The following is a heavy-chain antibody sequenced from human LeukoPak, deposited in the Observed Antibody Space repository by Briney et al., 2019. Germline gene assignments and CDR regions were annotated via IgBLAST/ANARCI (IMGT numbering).Heavy chain of an antibody. D-gene: IGHD4-11*01. CDR3: ATDPGDTTVTTKGHLAYYFDY. Sequence: PGGSLRLSCAASGFTSISYGMHWVRQAPGKGLEWVAFIRYDGSNKYYADSVKGRFTISRDNSKNTLYLQMNSLRAEDTAVYYCATDPGDTTVTTKGHLAYYFDYWGQGTLVTVSS. CDR1: GFTSISYG. J-gene: IGHJ4*02. V-gene: IGHV3-30*02. CDR2: IRYDGSNK.